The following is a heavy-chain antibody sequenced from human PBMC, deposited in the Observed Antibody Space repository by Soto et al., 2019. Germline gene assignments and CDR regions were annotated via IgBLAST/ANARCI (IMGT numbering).Heavy chain of an antibody. CDR1: GFTFSDYY. Sequence: GGSLRLSCAASGFTFSDYYMSWIRQAPGKGLEWVSYISSSGSTIYYADSVKGRFTISRDNAKNSLYLQMNSLRAEDTAVYYCARDRGYSSSWSYYYYGMDVWGQGTTVTVSS. V-gene: IGHV3-11*01. CDR3: ARDRGYSSSWSYYYYGMDV. CDR2: ISSSGSTI. D-gene: IGHD6-13*01. J-gene: IGHJ6*02.